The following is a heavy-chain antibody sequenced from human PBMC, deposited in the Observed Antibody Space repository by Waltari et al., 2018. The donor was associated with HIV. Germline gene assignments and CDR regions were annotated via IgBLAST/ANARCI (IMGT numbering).Heavy chain of an antibody. CDR2: IYYSGST. CDR3: ARGGLPTMIDSHAFDI. D-gene: IGHD3-22*01. J-gene: IGHJ3*02. V-gene: IGHV4-59*01. Sequence: QVQLQESGPGLVKPSETLSLTCTVSGGSISSSYWSWIRQPPGKGLEWIGYIYYSGSTNYNPSLKSRVTISVDTSKNQFSLKLSSVTAADTAVYYCARGGLPTMIDSHAFDIWGQGTMVTVSS. CDR1: GGSISSSY.